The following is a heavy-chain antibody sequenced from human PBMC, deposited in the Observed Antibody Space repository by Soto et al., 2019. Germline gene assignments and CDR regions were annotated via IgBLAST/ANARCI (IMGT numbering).Heavy chain of an antibody. J-gene: IGHJ4*02. V-gene: IGHV1-18*01. D-gene: IGHD2-2*01. CDR1: GYTFNTYG. Sequence: ASVKVSCKASGYTFNTYGISWVRQAPGQGLEWMGWISTFNGETRYAQKFQARVTVTTDTSTTTGYMELRSLRSDDTAVFYCARDVGYCSSSTCLIDHWGQGTLVTVSS. CDR2: ISTFNGET. CDR3: ARDVGYCSSSTCLIDH.